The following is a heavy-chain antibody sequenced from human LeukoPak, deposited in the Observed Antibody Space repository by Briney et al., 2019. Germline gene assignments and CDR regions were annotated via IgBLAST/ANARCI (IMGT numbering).Heavy chain of an antibody. Sequence: GESLRLSCAASGLTFSNFPMHWVRQPPGKGLEWVALIQDDGATTNYADSVRGRFTISRDNSKSTVYLQMNSLKPDDTAVYYCATQSITLVVVISPFDYWGQGTLVTVSS. J-gene: IGHJ4*02. D-gene: IGHD3-22*01. V-gene: IGHV3-30*02. CDR2: IQDDGATT. CDR1: GLTFSNFP. CDR3: ATQSITLVVVISPFDY.